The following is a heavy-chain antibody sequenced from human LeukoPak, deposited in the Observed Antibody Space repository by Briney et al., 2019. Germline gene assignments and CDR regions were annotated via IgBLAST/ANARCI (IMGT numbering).Heavy chain of an antibody. V-gene: IGHV4-59*01. D-gene: IGHD3-22*01. CDR3: ASGYGYDSSGYYYDY. CDR1: GGSISSYY. J-gene: IGHJ4*02. Sequence: KPSETLSHTCTVSGGSISSYYWSWIRQPPGKGLEWIGYIYYSGSTNYNPSLKSRVTISVDTSKNQFSLKLSSVTAADTAVYYCASGYGYDSSGYYYDYWGQGTLVTVSS. CDR2: IYYSGST.